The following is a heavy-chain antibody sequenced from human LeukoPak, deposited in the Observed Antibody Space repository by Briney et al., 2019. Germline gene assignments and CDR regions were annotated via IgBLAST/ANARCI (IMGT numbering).Heavy chain of an antibody. J-gene: IGHJ4*02. V-gene: IGHV3-43*01. D-gene: IGHD6-13*01. Sequence: GGSLRLSCAASGFTFDDYTMHWVRQAPGKGLEWVSLINWDGGSTYYADSVKGRFTISRDNSKNSLYLQMNSLRTEDTALYFCAKDSSSSFFDYWGQGTLVTVSS. CDR1: GFTFDDYT. CDR2: INWDGGST. CDR3: AKDSSSSFFDY.